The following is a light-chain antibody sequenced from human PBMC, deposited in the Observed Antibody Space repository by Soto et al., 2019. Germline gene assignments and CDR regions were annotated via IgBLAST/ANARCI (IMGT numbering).Light chain of an antibody. Sequence: EMVVSQSPATLSVSPGERATLSCRASQSVNINLAWYQQKPGQAPRLLIYGASTRATGIPARFSGSGSGTDFTLTISSLQSEDFAVYYCQQYNNWLRTFGQGTKVEIK. CDR1: QSVNIN. J-gene: IGKJ1*01. CDR3: QQYNNWLRT. V-gene: IGKV3-15*01. CDR2: GAS.